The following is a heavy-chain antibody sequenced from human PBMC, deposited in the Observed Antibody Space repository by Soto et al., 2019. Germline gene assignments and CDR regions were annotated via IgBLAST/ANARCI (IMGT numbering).Heavy chain of an antibody. V-gene: IGHV1-18*01. CDR2: ISAYNGNT. CDR3: ARPLGYCSSTSCYVLDAFDI. CDR1: GYTFTSYG. Sequence: ASVKVSCKASGYTFTSYGISWVRQAPGQGLEWMGWISAYNGNTNYAQKLQGRVTMTTDTSTSTAYMELRSLRSDDTAVYYCARPLGYCSSTSCYVLDAFDIWGQGTMVTVSS. D-gene: IGHD2-2*01. J-gene: IGHJ3*02.